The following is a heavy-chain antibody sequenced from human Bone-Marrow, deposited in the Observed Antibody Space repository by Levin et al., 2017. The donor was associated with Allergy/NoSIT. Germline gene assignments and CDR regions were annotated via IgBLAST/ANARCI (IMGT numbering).Heavy chain of an antibody. V-gene: IGHV4-61*02. CDR2: IYTSGST. CDR3: ARVGGGWQRPQYYFDY. CDR1: GGSISSGSYY. Sequence: SETLSLTCTVSGGSISSGSYYWSWIRQPAGKGLEWIGRIYTSGSTNYNPSLKSRVTISVDTSKNQFSLKLSSVTAADTAVYYCARVGGGWQRPQYYFDYWGQGTLVTVSS. J-gene: IGHJ4*02. D-gene: IGHD6-19*01.